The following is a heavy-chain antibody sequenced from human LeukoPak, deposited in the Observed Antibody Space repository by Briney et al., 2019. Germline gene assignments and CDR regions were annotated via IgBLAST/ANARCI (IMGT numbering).Heavy chain of an antibody. CDR3: ARVVLDAVWGGDYYYGMDV. J-gene: IGHJ6*02. CDR2: INHSGST. Sequence: SETLSLTCAVYGGSFSGYYWSWIRQPPGKGLEWIGEINHSGSTNYNPSLKSRVTISVDTSKNQFSLKLSSVTAADTAVYYCARVVLDAVWGGDYYYGMDVWGQGTTVTVSS. V-gene: IGHV4-34*01. D-gene: IGHD3-16*01. CDR1: GGSFSGYY.